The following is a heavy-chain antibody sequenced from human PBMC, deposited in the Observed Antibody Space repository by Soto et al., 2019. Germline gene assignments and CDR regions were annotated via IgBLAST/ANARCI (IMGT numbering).Heavy chain of an antibody. CDR2: INAGNGNT. Sequence: ASVKVSCKASGYTFTSYAMHWVRQAPGQRLEWMGWINAGNGNTKYSQKFQGRVTITRDTSASTAYMELSSLRSEDTAVYYCVSGFWSGPPTDYYYMDVWGKGTTVTVSS. CDR3: VSGFWSGPPTDYYYMDV. J-gene: IGHJ6*03. V-gene: IGHV1-3*01. CDR1: GYTFTSYA. D-gene: IGHD3-3*01.